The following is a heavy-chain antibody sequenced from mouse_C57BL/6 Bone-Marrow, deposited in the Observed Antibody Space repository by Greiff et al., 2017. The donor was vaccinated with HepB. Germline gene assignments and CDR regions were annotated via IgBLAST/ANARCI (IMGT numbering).Heavy chain of an antibody. Sequence: EVKLMESGGGLVQPGASLRLSCAASGFTFTDYYMSWVRQPPGKAPEWLALLRNKANGYTTEYTASVMGRFTISRDNSKNILYLQMNTLRSEDSATYYCVKADRLWYFDVWGTVTTVTVSS. CDR3: VKADRLWYFDV. D-gene: IGHD2-2*01. CDR2: LRNKANGYTT. J-gene: IGHJ1*03. V-gene: IGHV7-4*01. CDR1: GFTFTDYY.